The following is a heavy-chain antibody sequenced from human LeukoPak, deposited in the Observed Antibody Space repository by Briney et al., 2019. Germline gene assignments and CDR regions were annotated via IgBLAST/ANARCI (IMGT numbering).Heavy chain of an antibody. CDR1: GYTFTGYY. CDR3: AREHPDIVVVPAALYFDY. Sequence: ASVKVSCKASGYTFTGYYMHWVRQAPGQGLEWIGWINPNSGGTNYAQKFQGRITMTRDTSISTAYMELSRLRSDDTAVYYCAREHPDIVVVPAALYFDYWGQGTLVTVSS. D-gene: IGHD2-2*01. CDR2: INPNSGGT. J-gene: IGHJ4*02. V-gene: IGHV1-2*02.